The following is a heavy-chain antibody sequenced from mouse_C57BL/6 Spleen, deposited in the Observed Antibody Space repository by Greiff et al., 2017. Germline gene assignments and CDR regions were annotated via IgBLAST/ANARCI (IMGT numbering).Heavy chain of an antibody. V-gene: IGHV5-4*03. CDR1: GFTFSSYA. J-gene: IGHJ4*01. Sequence: EVMLVESGGGLVKPGGSLKLSCAASGFTFSSYAMSWVRQTPKKRLEWVATISDGGSYTYYPDNVKGRFTISRDNAKNNLYLQMSHLKSEDTAMYYCARGGSRKEYYAMDYWGQGTSVTVSS. CDR3: ARGGSRKEYYAMDY. CDR2: ISDGGSYT. D-gene: IGHD1-1*01.